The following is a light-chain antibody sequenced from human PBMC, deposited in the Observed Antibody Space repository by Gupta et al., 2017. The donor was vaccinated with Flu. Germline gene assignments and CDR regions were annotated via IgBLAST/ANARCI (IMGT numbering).Light chain of an antibody. J-gene: IGKJ1*01. Sequence: DAVMTQSPLSLPVTLGQPASISCRSSQSLVFSDGSAYLSWFHQRPGQPPRRLIYKVSNRDSGVPDRFSDSGSGTDFTLKISRVEAEDVGVYYCMQSKGWPWTFGQGTKVEIK. V-gene: IGKV2-30*01. CDR1: QSLVFSDGSAY. CDR2: KVS. CDR3: MQSKGWPWT.